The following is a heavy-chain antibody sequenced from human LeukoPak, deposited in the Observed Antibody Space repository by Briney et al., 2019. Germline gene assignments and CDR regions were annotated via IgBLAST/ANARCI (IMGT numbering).Heavy chain of an antibody. CDR2: IKEDGGEK. V-gene: IGHV3-7*01. J-gene: IGHJ6*03. CDR3: ARGPTYYDFWSGYYMFYYYMDV. Sequence: GGSLRLSCAASGFTVSSNYMSWVRQAPGKGLEWVANIKEDGGEKYYVDSVKGRFTISRDNAKNSLYLQMNSLRAEDTAVYYCARGPTYYDFWSGYYMFYYYMDVWGKGTTVTVSS. D-gene: IGHD3-3*01. CDR1: GFTVSSNY.